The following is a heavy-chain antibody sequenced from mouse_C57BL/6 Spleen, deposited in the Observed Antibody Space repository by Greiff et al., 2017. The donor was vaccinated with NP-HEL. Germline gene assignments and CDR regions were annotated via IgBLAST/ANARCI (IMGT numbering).Heavy chain of an antibody. J-gene: IGHJ4*01. V-gene: IGHV1-66*01. CDR3: ARSKDYVYAMDY. CDR1: DYSFTSYY. Sequence: QVQLQQSGPELVKPGASVKISCKASDYSFTSYYIHWVKQRPGQGLEWIGWIYPGSGNTKYNEKFKGKATLTADTSSSTAYMQLSSLTSEDSAVYYCARSKDYVYAMDYWGQGTSVTVSS. CDR2: IYPGSGNT. D-gene: IGHD1-1*02.